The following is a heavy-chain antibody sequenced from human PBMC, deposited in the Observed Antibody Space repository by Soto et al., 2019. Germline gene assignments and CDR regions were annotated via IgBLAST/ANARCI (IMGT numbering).Heavy chain of an antibody. Sequence: EVQLVESGGGLVKPGGSLRLTCAASGFTFSDYSMNWVRQAPGKGLAWVSSISSRSSHIYYAESVKGRFTISRDNAKTSLFLQMSSLRAEDTAVYYCASHLGVSSPYFQHWAQGTLVSVSS. CDR1: GFTFSDYS. D-gene: IGHD3-3*01. V-gene: IGHV3-21*01. CDR3: ASHLGVSSPYFQH. J-gene: IGHJ1*01. CDR2: ISSRSSHI.